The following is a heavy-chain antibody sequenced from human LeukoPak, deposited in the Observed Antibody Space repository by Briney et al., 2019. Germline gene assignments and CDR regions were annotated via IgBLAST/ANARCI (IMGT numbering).Heavy chain of an antibody. CDR1: GFTFDDYA. CDR3: QKAPGAWKKYSFDY. CDR2: ISWNSGSI. V-gene: IGHV3-9*01. Sequence: PGGSLRLSCAASGFTFDDYAMHWVRQAPGKGLEWVSGISWNSGSIGYADSVKGRFTISRDNAKNSLYLQMNSLRAEDTALYYCQKAPGAWKKYSFDYWAREP. J-gene: IGHJ4*02. D-gene: IGHD2/OR15-2a*01.